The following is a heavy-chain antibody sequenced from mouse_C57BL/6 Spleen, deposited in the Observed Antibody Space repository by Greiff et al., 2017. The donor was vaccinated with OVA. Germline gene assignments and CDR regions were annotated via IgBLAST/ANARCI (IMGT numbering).Heavy chain of an antibody. J-gene: IGHJ2*01. CDR1: GYSFTSYY. Sequence: QVQLKQSGPELVKPGASVKISCKASGYSFTSYYIHWVKQRPGQGLEWIGWIYPGSGNTKYNEKFKGKATLTADTSSSTAYMQLSSLTSEDSAVYYCARGDSSGYVLDYWGQGTTLTVSS. CDR2: IYPGSGNT. CDR3: ARGDSSGYVLDY. V-gene: IGHV1-66*01. D-gene: IGHD3-2*02.